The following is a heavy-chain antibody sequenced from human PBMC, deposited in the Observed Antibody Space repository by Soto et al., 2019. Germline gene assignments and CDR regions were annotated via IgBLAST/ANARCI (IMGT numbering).Heavy chain of an antibody. CDR2: MNPNSGNT. V-gene: IGHV1-8*01. CDR3: AREFRDWFGGSGYYYGMDV. Sequence: ASVKVSCKASGYTFTSYDINWVRQATGQGLEWMGWMNPNSGNTGYAQKFQGRVTMTRNTSISTAYMELSSLRSEDTAVYYCAREFRDWFGGSGYYYGMDVWGQGTTVTVYS. CDR1: GYTFTSYD. D-gene: IGHD3-10*01. J-gene: IGHJ6*02.